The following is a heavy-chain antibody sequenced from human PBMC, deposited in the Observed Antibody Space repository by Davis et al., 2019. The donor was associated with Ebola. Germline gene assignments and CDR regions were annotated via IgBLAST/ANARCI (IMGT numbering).Heavy chain of an antibody. J-gene: IGHJ4*02. CDR1: GFTFSNYA. CDR3: ATSAGESSARWGITLRY. D-gene: IGHD6-25*01. Sequence: GGSLRLSCAASGFTFSNYAMHWVRQAPGKGLEWVARVSNDGSKGSYADSVKGRFTVSRDNSKKTLYLQMNSLRAEDTAIYYCATSAGESSARWGITLRYWGQGTLVTVSS. V-gene: IGHV3-30*04. CDR2: VSNDGSKG.